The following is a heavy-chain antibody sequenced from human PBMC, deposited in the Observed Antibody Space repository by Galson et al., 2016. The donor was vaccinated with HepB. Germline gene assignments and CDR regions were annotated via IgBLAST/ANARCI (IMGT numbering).Heavy chain of an antibody. CDR1: GYTFTNYA. CDR2: INAGNGNT. Sequence: SVKVSCKTSGYTFTNYAMHWVRQAPGQRLEWMGWINAGNGNTKYSQKFQGRVTITRDTTASTAFMEVSSLRSEDTAVYYCARGQLQFLEWVRMDVWGLGTTVTVSS. CDR3: ARGQLQFLEWVRMDV. J-gene: IGHJ6*02. D-gene: IGHD3-3*01. V-gene: IGHV1-3*01.